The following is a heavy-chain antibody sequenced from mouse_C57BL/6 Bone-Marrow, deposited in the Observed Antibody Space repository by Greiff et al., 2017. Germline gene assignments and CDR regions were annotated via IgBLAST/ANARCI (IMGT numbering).Heavy chain of an antibody. V-gene: IGHV1-64*01. CDR2: INPNSGST. CDR3: ARGWLLRFDY. J-gene: IGHJ2*01. Sequence: QVHVKQPGAELVKPGASVKLSCKASGYTFTSYWMHWVKQRPGQGLEWIGMINPNSGSTNYNEKFKSKATLTVDKSSITAYMQLSSLTSEDSAVYYCARGWLLRFDYWGQGTTLTVSS. D-gene: IGHD2-3*01. CDR1: GYTFTSYW.